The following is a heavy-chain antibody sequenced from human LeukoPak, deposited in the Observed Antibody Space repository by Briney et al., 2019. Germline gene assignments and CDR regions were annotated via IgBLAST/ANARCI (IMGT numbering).Heavy chain of an antibody. CDR3: ARGKYSGFDL. D-gene: IGHD2-15*01. CDR2: TYHRSKWSS. CDR1: GDSVSTNSVA. V-gene: IGHV6-1*01. J-gene: IGHJ3*01. Sequence: SQTLSLTCAISGDSVSTNSVAWNWIRQSPSRGREWLGRTYHRSKWSSDYAVSVKSRITINPDTSKNQFSLQLNSVTPDDTALYYCARGKYSGFDLWGQGTMVTVSS.